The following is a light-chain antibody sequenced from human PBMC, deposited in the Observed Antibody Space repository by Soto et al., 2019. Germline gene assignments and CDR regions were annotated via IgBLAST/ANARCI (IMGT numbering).Light chain of an antibody. Sequence: EIVLTQSPGTLSLSPGEPAIFSCRASQSVSSNYLAWYQQKPGQPPRLLIYDGYYRATDTPPRFSGSGSGTDFTLTISSLEPEDSAVYYCQQRNMWPITFGQGTRLEI. CDR2: DGY. CDR1: QSVSSNY. J-gene: IGKJ5*01. CDR3: QQRNMWPIT. V-gene: IGKV3D-20*02.